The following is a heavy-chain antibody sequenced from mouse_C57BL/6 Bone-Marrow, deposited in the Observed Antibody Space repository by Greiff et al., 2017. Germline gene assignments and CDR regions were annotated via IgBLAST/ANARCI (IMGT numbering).Heavy chain of an antibody. CDR3: ATSWGWYFGV. CDR1: GFNIKDDY. J-gene: IGHJ1*03. Sequence: EVQLQQSGPELVRPGASVKLSCTASGFNIKDDYMHWVKQRPEQGLEWIGWIDPENGDTEYASKFQGKATITADTSSNTAYLQLSSLTSEDAAVYYCATSWGWYFGVWGTGTTVTVSS. CDR2: IDPENGDT. V-gene: IGHV14-4*01. D-gene: IGHD4-1*01.